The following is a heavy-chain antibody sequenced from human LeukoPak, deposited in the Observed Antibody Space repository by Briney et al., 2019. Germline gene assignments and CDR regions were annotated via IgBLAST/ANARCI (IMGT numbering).Heavy chain of an antibody. CDR3: AKDKLQLLILDYFDY. D-gene: IGHD4-11*01. Sequence: GGSLRLSCAASGFSFRSYGMHWVRQTPGKGLEWVAVISYDGSNKYYADSVKGRFTIPRDNSKNTLYLQMNSLRPEDTAVYYCAKDKLQLLILDYFDYWGQGTLVTVSS. CDR1: GFSFRSYG. J-gene: IGHJ4*02. CDR2: ISYDGSNK. V-gene: IGHV3-30*18.